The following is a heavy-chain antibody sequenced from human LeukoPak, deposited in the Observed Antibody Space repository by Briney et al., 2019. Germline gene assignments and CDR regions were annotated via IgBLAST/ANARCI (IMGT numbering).Heavy chain of an antibody. CDR2: VHLDGRT. CDR3: AREGGFYRPLDY. D-gene: IGHD3-3*01. Sequence: SGTLSPTCGVSGGSVTSTNWWTWVRQPPGKGLEWIGEVHLDGRTNYNPSLKSRLTMSVDLSENHISLKLTSVTAADTAVYYCAREGGFYRPLDYSGQGTLVTVSS. J-gene: IGHJ4*02. V-gene: IGHV4-4*02. CDR1: GGSVTSTNW.